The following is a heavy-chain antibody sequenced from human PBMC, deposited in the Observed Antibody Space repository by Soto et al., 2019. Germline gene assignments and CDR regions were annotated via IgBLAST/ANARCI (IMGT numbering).Heavy chain of an antibody. CDR2: IKSKTDGGTT. CDR1: GFTFSNAW. J-gene: IGHJ6*02. V-gene: IGHV3-15*07. D-gene: IGHD6-13*01. Sequence: GGSLRLSCAASGFTFSNAWMNWVRQAPGKGLEWVDRIKSKTDGGTTDYAAPVKGRFTISRDDSKNTLYLQMNSLKTEDTAVYYCTVAAGTFYYGMDVWGQGTTVTVSS. CDR3: TVAAGTFYYGMDV.